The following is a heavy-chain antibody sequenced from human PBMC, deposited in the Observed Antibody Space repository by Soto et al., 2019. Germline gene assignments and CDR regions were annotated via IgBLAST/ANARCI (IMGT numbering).Heavy chain of an antibody. CDR3: ARLSSDVITMVRGVQYYYMDV. J-gene: IGHJ6*03. CDR1: GGSISSYY. CDR2: IYYSGST. Sequence: SDTLSLTCTVSGGSISSYYWSWIRQPPGKGLEWIGYIYYSGSTNYNPSLKSRVTISVDTSKNQFSLKLSSVTAADTAVYYCARLSSDVITMVRGVQYYYMDVWGKGTTVTVSS. V-gene: IGHV4-59*08. D-gene: IGHD3-10*01.